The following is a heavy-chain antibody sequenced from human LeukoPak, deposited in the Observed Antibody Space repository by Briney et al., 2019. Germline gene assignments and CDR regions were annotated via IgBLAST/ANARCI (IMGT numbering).Heavy chain of an antibody. CDR3: ARDRERLHAFAI. D-gene: IGHD4-11*01. V-gene: IGHV3-33*01. Sequence: PGGSLRLSGAGSGFTFSSYGMHWLRQGPGSGLEGVAGIWYGGSNKDYADSVKVRFTISRDNSKNTLYLQMNRLRAQDTAVYYCARDRERLHAFAICGQGSTVTV. CDR2: IWYGGSNK. J-gene: IGHJ3*02. CDR1: GFTFSSYG.